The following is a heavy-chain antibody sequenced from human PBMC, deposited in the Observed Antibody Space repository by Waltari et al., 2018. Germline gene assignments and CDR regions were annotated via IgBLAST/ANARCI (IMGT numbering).Heavy chain of an antibody. J-gene: IGHJ6*03. D-gene: IGHD2-21*02. V-gene: IGHV1-69*12. CDR3: ARSPYGGNSYYYYYYYMDV. Sequence: VQLVQSGAEVKKPGSSVKFSCRASDGTFSSYAISWVRQAPGQVLEWMGGISPSFGTANYDQKFQGRVKITADDSTSTAYMELSSLISEDTAVYYCARSPYGGNSYYYYYYYMDVWGKGTPVTVSS. CDR1: DGTFSSYA. CDR2: ISPSFGTA.